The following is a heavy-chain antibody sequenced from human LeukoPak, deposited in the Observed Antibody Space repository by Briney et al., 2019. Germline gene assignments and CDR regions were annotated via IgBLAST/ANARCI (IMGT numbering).Heavy chain of an antibody. CDR2: ISSSSSYI. D-gene: IGHD6-19*01. CDR1: GFTFSSYN. Sequence: PGGSLRLSCAASGFTFSSYNMNWVRQAPGKGLEWVSSISSSSSYIYYADSVKGRFTISRDNAKNSLYLQMNSLRAEDTAVYHCARGVVAGTFDYWGQGTLVTVSS. J-gene: IGHJ4*02. CDR3: ARGVVAGTFDY. V-gene: IGHV3-21*01.